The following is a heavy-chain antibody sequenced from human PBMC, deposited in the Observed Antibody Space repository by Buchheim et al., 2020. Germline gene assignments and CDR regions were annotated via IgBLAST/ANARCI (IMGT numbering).Heavy chain of an antibody. D-gene: IGHD3-22*01. Sequence: QVQLVESGGGVVQPGRSLRLSCAASGFTFSSYGMHWVRQAPGKGLEWVAVIWYDGSNKYYADSVKGRFTISRDNSKNTLYLQMNSLGAEDTAVYYCARDRIGYYDSSGSFDYWGQGTL. J-gene: IGHJ4*02. CDR3: ARDRIGYYDSSGSFDY. CDR2: IWYDGSNK. CDR1: GFTFSSYG. V-gene: IGHV3-33*01.